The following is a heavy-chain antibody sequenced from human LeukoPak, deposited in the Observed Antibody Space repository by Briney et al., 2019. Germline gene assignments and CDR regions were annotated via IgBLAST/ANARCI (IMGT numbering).Heavy chain of an antibody. CDR3: ARGKSSVWPVGLCMDV. J-gene: IGHJ6*02. CDR1: GYTFTGYY. CDR2: INPNGGDT. Sequence: ASVKVSCKASGYTFTGYYLHWVRQAPGQGLEWMGWINPNGGDTNYAQKFQGRVTVTRDTSTSTVYMDLSSLKSEDTAVCYCARGKSSVWPVGLCMDVWGQGTTVTVSS. D-gene: IGHD6-19*01. V-gene: IGHV1-2*02.